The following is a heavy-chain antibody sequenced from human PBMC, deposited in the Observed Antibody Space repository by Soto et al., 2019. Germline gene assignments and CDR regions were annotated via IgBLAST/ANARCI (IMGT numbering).Heavy chain of an antibody. D-gene: IGHD2-21*01. V-gene: IGHV3-23*01. CDR3: AKDRPRRTSCYFFDY. CDR2: VSASGLNT. CDR1: GFTFSTYA. Sequence: EVQLLESGGKLVQPGGSLTLSCAASGFTFSTYAMAWVRQAPGKGLEWVSGVSASGLNTDYAGPMKGRFYISRDNTKNTVSLHMNSLRAEDTALYYYAKDRPRRTSCYFFDYWGQGTPVTVSS. J-gene: IGHJ4*02.